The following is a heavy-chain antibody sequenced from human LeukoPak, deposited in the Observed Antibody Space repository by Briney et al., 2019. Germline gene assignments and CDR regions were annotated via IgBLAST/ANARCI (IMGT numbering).Heavy chain of an antibody. Sequence: ASVKVSCKASGDSFSDSYIHWVRQAPGQGPEWMGWINLNTGGANYAQKFDGRFSMTRDTSINTAFMELSGLRFDDTAVYYCGTVRGILSYFDLWGRGTLVTVSS. CDR1: GDSFSDSY. CDR3: GTVRGILSYFDL. D-gene: IGHD3-16*01. V-gene: IGHV1-2*02. J-gene: IGHJ2*01. CDR2: INLNTGGA.